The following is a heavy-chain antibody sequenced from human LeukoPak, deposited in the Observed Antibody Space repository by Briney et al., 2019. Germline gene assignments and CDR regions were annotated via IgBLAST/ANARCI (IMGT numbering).Heavy chain of an antibody. Sequence: PGGSLRLSCAASGFIFSNYGMSWFRQAPGKGLEWLGFIRSKDHGGTTEYAASVKGRFTISRDDSNGIAYLQMNSLIIEDTAVYFCTRDPHYYHGNPHDFWGQGTRVTVSS. J-gene: IGHJ4*02. CDR2: IRSKDHGGTT. CDR3: TRDPHYYHGNPHDF. CDR1: GFIFSNYG. V-gene: IGHV3-49*03. D-gene: IGHD4-23*01.